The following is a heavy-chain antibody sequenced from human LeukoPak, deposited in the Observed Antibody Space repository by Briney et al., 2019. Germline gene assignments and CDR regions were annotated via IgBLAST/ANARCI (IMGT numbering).Heavy chain of an antibody. V-gene: IGHV1-69*05. J-gene: IGHJ4*02. Sequence: SVKVSCKASGYTFTSYGISWVRQAPGQGLEWMGGIIPIFGTANYAQKFQGRVTITTDESTSTAYMELSSLRSEDTAVYYCASRGEGRDGYNVWGQGTLVTVSS. CDR1: GYTFTSYG. CDR2: IIPIFGTA. D-gene: IGHD5-24*01. CDR3: ASRGEGRDGYNV.